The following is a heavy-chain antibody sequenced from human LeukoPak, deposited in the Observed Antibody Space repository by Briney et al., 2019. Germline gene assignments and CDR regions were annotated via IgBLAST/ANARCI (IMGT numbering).Heavy chain of an antibody. V-gene: IGHV1-2*02. J-gene: IGHJ4*02. Sequence: ASVKVSCKASGYIFTGYYMHWVRQAPGQGLEWMGWINPNSGGTNYAQKFQGRVTMTRDTSISTAYMELSRLRSDDTAVYYCAREEGYCSSSSCSAPFDYWGQGTLVTVSS. CDR1: GYIFTGYY. CDR3: AREEGYCSSSSCSAPFDY. D-gene: IGHD2-2*01. CDR2: INPNSGGT.